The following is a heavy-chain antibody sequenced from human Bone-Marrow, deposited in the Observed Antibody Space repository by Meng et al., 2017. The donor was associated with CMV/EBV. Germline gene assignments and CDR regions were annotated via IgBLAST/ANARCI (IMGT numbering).Heavy chain of an antibody. V-gene: IGHV3-74*01. CDR2: INSDGSST. Sequence: LKISCAASGFTFSSYWMHWVRQAPGKGLGWVSRINSDGSSTSYADSVKGRFTISRDNAKNTLYLQMNSLRAEDTAVYYCARDSLEATIFGVVRPGGMDVWGQGTRVNVAS. CDR3: ARDSLEATIFGVVRPGGMDV. J-gene: IGHJ6*02. CDR1: GFTFSSYW. D-gene: IGHD3-3*01.